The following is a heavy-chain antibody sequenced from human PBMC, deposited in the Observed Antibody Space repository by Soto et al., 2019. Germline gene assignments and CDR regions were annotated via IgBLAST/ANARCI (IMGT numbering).Heavy chain of an antibody. CDR2: ISSSGSTI. Sequence: GGSLRLSCAASGFTFSSYEMNWVSQAPGKGLEWVSYISSSGSTIYYADSVKGRFTISRDNAKNSLYLQMNSLIAEDTAVYYCARDFAEEGVWGQGTMVTVSS. CDR1: GFTFSSYE. V-gene: IGHV3-48*03. J-gene: IGHJ3*01. CDR3: ARDFAEEGV.